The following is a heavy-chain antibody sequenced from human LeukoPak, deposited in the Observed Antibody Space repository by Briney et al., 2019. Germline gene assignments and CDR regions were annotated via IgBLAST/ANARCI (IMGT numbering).Heavy chain of an antibody. CDR1: GFTFSNFG. Sequence: GGSLRLSCAASGFTFSNFGMHWVRQAPGKGLEWVAFIRSDGDNKFYADSVKGRFTVSRDNSKNTLYLQMNSLRVEDTAVYYCTRGANWAFDYWGQGTLVTVSS. CDR3: TRGANWAFDY. J-gene: IGHJ4*02. V-gene: IGHV3-30*02. D-gene: IGHD1-1*01. CDR2: IRSDGDNK.